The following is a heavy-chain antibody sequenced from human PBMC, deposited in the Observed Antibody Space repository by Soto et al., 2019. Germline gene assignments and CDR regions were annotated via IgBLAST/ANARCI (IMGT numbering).Heavy chain of an antibody. CDR2: IYAGDSDT. CDR1: GYSFSNHW. Sequence: GEPLKISCQASGYSFSNHWIGWVRQMPGKGLEWMGIIYAGDSDTRYSPSFQGQVTFSVDKSINTAYLQWSSLKASDTAIYYCARLQYAARSPSDYWGQGTLVTVSS. D-gene: IGHD6-6*01. CDR3: ARLQYAARSPSDY. V-gene: IGHV5-51*01. J-gene: IGHJ4*02.